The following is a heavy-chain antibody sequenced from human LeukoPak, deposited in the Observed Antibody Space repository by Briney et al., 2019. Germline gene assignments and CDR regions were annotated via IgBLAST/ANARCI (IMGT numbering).Heavy chain of an antibody. CDR3: ARQGSSYYYYMDV. D-gene: IGHD1-26*01. CDR1: GYTFTNYW. J-gene: IGHJ6*03. V-gene: IGHV5-51*01. CDR2: IYPGDSDT. Sequence: GESLKISCKGSGYTFTNYWIGWVRQMPGKGLEFMGIIYPGDSDTRYSPSFQGQVTISVDKSINTAYLQWSSLKASDTAMYYCARQGSSYYYYMDVWGKGTTVTVSS.